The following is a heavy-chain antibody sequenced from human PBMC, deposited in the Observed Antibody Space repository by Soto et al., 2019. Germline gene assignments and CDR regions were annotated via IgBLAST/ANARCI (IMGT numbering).Heavy chain of an antibody. J-gene: IGHJ4*02. CDR2: IYYTGIT. CDR1: GDSINNYY. Sequence: QVQLQESGPGLVKPSETLSLTCTVSGDSINNYYWSWIRQPPGKGLEWIGYIYYTGITDYNPSLKSRVTISADTSKKHFSLKLSSVTAADTAVYFCASTLTGLGFWGQGTLVTVSS. CDR3: ASTLTGLGF. V-gene: IGHV4-59*01.